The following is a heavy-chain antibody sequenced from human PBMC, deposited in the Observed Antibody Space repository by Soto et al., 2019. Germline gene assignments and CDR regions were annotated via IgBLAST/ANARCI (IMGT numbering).Heavy chain of an antibody. V-gene: IGHV4-30-2*01. J-gene: IGHJ5*02. Sequence: QLQLQESGSGLVRPSQTLSLTCAVSGGSISSGGYSWNWIRQPPGKGLEWIGYIYHSGSTLYNPSLKSRGTISVDKSKNQFARKLSSVTAADTAVYYCARDQLEGNWFDPWGQGTLVTVSS. CDR2: IYHSGST. CDR3: ARDQLEGNWFDP. D-gene: IGHD1-1*01. CDR1: GGSISSGGYS.